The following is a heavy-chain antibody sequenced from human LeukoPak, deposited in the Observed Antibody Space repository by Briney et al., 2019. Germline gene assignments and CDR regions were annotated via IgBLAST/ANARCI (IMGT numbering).Heavy chain of an antibody. V-gene: IGHV3-9*01. Sequence: GGSLRLSCAASGFTFDDYAMHWVRQAPGKGLEWVSGISWNSGSIAYADSVKGRFTISRDNAKSSLYLQMNSLRPEDTALYYCARVEASGYDYGAFDYWGQGTLVTVSS. CDR3: ARVEASGYDYGAFDY. D-gene: IGHD5-12*01. J-gene: IGHJ4*02. CDR2: ISWNSGSI. CDR1: GFTFDDYA.